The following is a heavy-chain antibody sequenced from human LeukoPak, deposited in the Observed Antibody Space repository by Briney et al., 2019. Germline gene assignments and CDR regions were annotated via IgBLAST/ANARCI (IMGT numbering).Heavy chain of an antibody. J-gene: IGHJ6*02. CDR3: ARNGDYGAGYYGMDV. D-gene: IGHD4-17*01. Sequence: ASVKVSCKASGYTFTAYYMHWVRQAPGQGLEWVGWINPNSGGTNYAQNFQGRVTLTRDTSISTAYMELSRLRSDDTAAYYCARNGDYGAGYYGMDVWGQGTTVTVSS. V-gene: IGHV1-2*02. CDR1: GYTFTAYY. CDR2: INPNSGGT.